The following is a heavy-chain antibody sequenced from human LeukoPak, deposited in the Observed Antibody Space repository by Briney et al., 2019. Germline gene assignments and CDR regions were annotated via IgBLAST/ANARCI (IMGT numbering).Heavy chain of an antibody. CDR1: GFTFSSYG. V-gene: IGHV3-30*02. Sequence: PGGSLRLSCAASGFTFSSYGMHWVRQAPGKGLEWVAFIRYDGSNKYYADSVKGRFTISRDNSKNTLYLHMNSLRAEDTAVYYCARGDFWSGYYHFDYWGQGTLVTVSS. J-gene: IGHJ4*02. CDR3: ARGDFWSGYYHFDY. CDR2: IRYDGSNK. D-gene: IGHD3-3*01.